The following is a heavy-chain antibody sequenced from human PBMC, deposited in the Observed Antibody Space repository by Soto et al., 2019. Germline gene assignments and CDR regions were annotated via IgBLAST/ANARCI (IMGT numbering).Heavy chain of an antibody. CDR3: ARVFVVAGALPLIVAGWFDP. CDR1: GYTFTSYG. CDR2: ISAYNGNT. D-gene: IGHD2-21*01. V-gene: IGHV1-18*04. J-gene: IGHJ5*02. Sequence: QVQLVQSGAEVKKPGASVKVSCKASGYTFTSYGISWVRQAPGQGLEWMGWISAYNGNTNYAQKLQGRVTMTTDTSTSTAYMELRSLRSDDTAVYYCARVFVVAGALPLIVAGWFDPWGQGTLVTVSS.